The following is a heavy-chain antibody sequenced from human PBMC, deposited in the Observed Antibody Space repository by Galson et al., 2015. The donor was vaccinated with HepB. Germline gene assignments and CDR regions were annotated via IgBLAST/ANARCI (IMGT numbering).Heavy chain of an antibody. CDR3: TTITTRGLFDY. D-gene: IGHD1-1*01. CDR1: GFTFSNAW. CDR2: IKSKTDGGTT. J-gene: IGHJ4*02. Sequence: SLRLSCAASGFTFSNAWMSWVRQAPGKGLEWVGRIKSKTDGGTTDYAAPVKGRYTISRDDSENTLYLQMNSLKTEDTAVYYCTTITTRGLFDYWGQGTLVTVSS. V-gene: IGHV3-15*01.